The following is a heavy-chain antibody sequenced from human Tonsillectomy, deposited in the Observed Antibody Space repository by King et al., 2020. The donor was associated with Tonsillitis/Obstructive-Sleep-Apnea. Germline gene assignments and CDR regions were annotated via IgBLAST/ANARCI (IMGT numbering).Heavy chain of an antibody. Sequence: VQLVESGGGLVKPGRSLRLSCTASGFTFGDYAMSWFRQAPGKGLEWVGFIRSEAYGGTTEYAASVKGRFTISRDDSKSIAYLQMNSLQTEDTAVYYCTRENGIAVDYWGQGTLVTVSS. J-gene: IGHJ4*02. D-gene: IGHD6-13*01. CDR3: TRENGIAVDY. V-gene: IGHV3-49*05. CDR2: IRSEAYGGTT. CDR1: GFTFGDYA.